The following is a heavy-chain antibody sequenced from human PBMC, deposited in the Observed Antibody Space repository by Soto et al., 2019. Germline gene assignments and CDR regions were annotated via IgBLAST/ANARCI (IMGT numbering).Heavy chain of an antibody. CDR3: ASGQMTDFDY. Sequence: GASVKVSCKTSGYNFIGSYIHWVRQASGQGLEWMGWINPNTGGTDYAQKFQGKVTMTRDTSISTAYMELSSLTSDDTALYYCASGQMTDFDYWGQGTLVTVSS. J-gene: IGHJ4*02. V-gene: IGHV1-2*02. CDR1: GYNFIGSY. CDR2: INPNTGGT.